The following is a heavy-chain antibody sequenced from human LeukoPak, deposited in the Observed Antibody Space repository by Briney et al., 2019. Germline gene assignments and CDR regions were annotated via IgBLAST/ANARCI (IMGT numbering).Heavy chain of an antibody. CDR1: GFTFSSYW. D-gene: IGHD1-20*01. Sequence: GGSLRLSCAAPGFTFSSYWMSWVRQVPRKGLEWVANIKQDGSQTYYGDSVKGRFTISRDNVKNSLYLQMNSLTAEDTAVYYCARRRYNWNAIDYWGQGTLVTVSS. CDR2: IKQDGSQT. J-gene: IGHJ4*02. CDR3: ARRRYNWNAIDY. V-gene: IGHV3-7*03.